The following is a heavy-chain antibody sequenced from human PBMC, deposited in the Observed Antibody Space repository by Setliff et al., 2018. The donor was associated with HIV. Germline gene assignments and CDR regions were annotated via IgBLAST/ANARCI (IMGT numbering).Heavy chain of an antibody. CDR3: ARGGAFDWLFLDV. D-gene: IGHD3-9*01. V-gene: IGHV4-59*11. CDR1: GGSIRSHY. J-gene: IGHJ6*03. CDR2: IYDSGST. Sequence: SETLSLTCTVSGGSIRSHYWSWIRQPPGKGLEWIGYIYDSGSTNYNPSLKSRVTISVDTSKNQFSLKLSSVTAADTAVYYCARGGAFDWLFLDVWGKGTTGTVS.